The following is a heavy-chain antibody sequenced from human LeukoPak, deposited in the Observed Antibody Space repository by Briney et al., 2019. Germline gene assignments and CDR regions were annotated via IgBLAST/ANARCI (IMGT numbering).Heavy chain of an antibody. D-gene: IGHD6-13*01. CDR3: ARPAAPLYYYYYMDV. Sequence: ASVKVSCKASGYTFTMYYIHWVRQAPGQGLEWMGWISAYNGNTSYAQKLQGRVTMTTDTSTSTAYMELRSLRSDDTAVYYCARPAAPLYYYYYMDVWGKGTTVTVSS. CDR1: GYTFTMYY. CDR2: ISAYNGNT. V-gene: IGHV1-18*04. J-gene: IGHJ6*03.